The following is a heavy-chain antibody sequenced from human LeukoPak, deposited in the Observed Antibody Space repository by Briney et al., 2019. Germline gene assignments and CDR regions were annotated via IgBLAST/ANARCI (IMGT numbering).Heavy chain of an antibody. CDR3: ARRWGSSSSSWYYYMDV. J-gene: IGHJ6*03. D-gene: IGHD6-6*01. CDR1: GGSISSYY. Sequence: SETLSLTCTVSGGSISSYYWSWIRQPPGKGLEWIGYIYYGGSTNYNPSLKSRVTISVDTSKNQFSLKLSSVTAADTAVYYCARRWGSSSSSWYYYMDVWGKGTTVTVSS. CDR2: IYYGGST. V-gene: IGHV4-59*01.